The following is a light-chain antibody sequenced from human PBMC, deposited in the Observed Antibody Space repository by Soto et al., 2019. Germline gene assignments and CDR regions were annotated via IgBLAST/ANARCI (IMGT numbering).Light chain of an antibody. Sequence: EIVLTQSPGTLSLSPGESATLSCRASQSVSSNSLAWYRRNPGQPPSLLIYGTSTRATDIPRRFSGSGSGKDFSLTIPRLEPEDFAVYCCQQYGDSPPTFGQGTKVEV. CDR1: QSVSSNS. V-gene: IGKV3-20*01. CDR2: GTS. CDR3: QQYGDSPPT. J-gene: IGKJ1*01.